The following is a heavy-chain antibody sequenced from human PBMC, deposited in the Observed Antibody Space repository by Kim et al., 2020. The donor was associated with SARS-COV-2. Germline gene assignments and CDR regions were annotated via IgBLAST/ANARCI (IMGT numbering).Heavy chain of an antibody. D-gene: IGHD3-22*01. V-gene: IGHV3-53*01. J-gene: IGHJ3*02. CDR3: ARGYYYNDSLGGAFDI. Sequence: SVKGRFAISRDNSKSTLYLQMSSLRAEDTAMYYCARGYYYNDSLGGAFDIWGQGTVVTVSS.